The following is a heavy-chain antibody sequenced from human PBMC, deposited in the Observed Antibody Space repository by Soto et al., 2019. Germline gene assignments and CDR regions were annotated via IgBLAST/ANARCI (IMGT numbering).Heavy chain of an antibody. D-gene: IGHD2-2*02. CDR3: ARDNVVVPAAILGGNYYYGMDV. CDR1: GYTFTSYD. V-gene: IGHV1-8*01. Sequence: ASVKVSCKASGYTFTSYDINWVRQATGQGLEGMGWMNPNSGNTGYAQKFQGRVTMTRNTSISTAYMELSSLRADDTAVYYCARDNVVVPAAILGGNYYYGMDVWGQGTTVTVSS. J-gene: IGHJ6*02. CDR2: MNPNSGNT.